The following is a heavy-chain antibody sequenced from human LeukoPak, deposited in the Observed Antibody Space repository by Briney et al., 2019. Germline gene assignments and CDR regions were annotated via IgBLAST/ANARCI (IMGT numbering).Heavy chain of an antibody. V-gene: IGHV1-69*13. D-gene: IGHD3-16*02. CDR3: ARAPYVWGSYRLFFDY. CDR1: GYTFTSYA. J-gene: IGHJ4*02. CDR2: LIPIFGTA. Sequence: SVKVSCKASGYTFTSYAMNWVRQAPGQGLEWMGGLIPIFGTANYAQKFQGRVTITADESTSTAYMELSSLRSEDTAVYYCARAPYVWGSYRLFFDYWGQGTLVTVSS.